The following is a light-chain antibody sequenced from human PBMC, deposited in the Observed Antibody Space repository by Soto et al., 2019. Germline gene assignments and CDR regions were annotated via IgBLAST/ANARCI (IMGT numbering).Light chain of an antibody. CDR1: RSDIGSYNY. CDR3: SSYAGTNNYV. Sequence: QSVLTQPASVSGSPGQSITISCSGTRSDIGSYNYVSWYQQHPGKAPKLIIYEVSKRPSDVPDRFSGSKSGNTASLTVSGLQAEDEADHYCSSYAGTNNYVFGTGTKVTVL. CDR2: EVS. V-gene: IGLV2-8*01. J-gene: IGLJ1*01.